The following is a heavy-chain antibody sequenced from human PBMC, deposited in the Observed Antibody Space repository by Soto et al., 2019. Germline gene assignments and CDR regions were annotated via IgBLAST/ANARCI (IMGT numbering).Heavy chain of an antibody. CDR1: GGSISSSNW. CDR2: IYHSGST. Sequence: PSETLSLTCAVSGGSISSSNWWSWVRQPPGKGLEWIGEIYHSGSTNYNPSLKSRVTTSGDKSKNQFHLRLSSVTAADTAVYYCARRTRRGYYYYYGMDVCGQGTTVTVSS. J-gene: IGHJ6*02. CDR3: ARRTRRGYYYYYGMDV. D-gene: IGHD4-17*01. V-gene: IGHV4-4*02.